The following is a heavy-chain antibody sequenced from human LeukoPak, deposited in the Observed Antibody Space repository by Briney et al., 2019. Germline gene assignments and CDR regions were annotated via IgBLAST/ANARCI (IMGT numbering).Heavy chain of an antibody. CDR3: ARSVFSSPDY. CDR1: GFTFSNAW. CDR2: ISSSSSYI. V-gene: IGHV3-21*01. Sequence: GGSLRLSCAASGFTFSNAWMSWVRQAPGKGLEWVSSISSSSSYIYYADSVKGRFTISRDNAKNSLYLQMNSLRAEDTAVYYCARSVFSSPDYWGQGTLVTVSS. D-gene: IGHD6-13*01. J-gene: IGHJ4*02.